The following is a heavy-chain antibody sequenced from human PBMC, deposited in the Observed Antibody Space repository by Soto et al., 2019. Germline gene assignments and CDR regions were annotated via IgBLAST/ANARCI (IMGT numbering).Heavy chain of an antibody. J-gene: IGHJ4*02. CDR2: ISPHNRNT. D-gene: IGHD3-9*01. CDR1: GYTFGHFY. Sequence: ASVKVSCKASGYTFGHFYITWVRQAPGQGLEWMGAISPHNRNTNYAEKFRGRVTMTTDTSTTTAYMELRSLKSDDTAVYYCARQGGVSEFVTGDYKDHGLDVWGQGPLVTVSS. V-gene: IGHV1-18*01. CDR3: ARQGGVSEFVTGDYKDHGLDV.